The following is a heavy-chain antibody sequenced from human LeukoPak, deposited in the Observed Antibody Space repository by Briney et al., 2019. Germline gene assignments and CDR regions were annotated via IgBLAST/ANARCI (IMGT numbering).Heavy chain of an antibody. CDR3: ARAKMVAATIDFDY. D-gene: IGHD2-15*01. CDR1: GGSISSSSYY. V-gene: IGHV4-39*01. Sequence: SETLSLTCTVSGGSISSSSYYWGWIRQPPGKGLEWIGSIYYSGSTYYNPSLKSRVTISVDTSKNQFSLKLSSVTAADTAVYYCARAKMVAATIDFDYWGQGTLVTVSS. J-gene: IGHJ4*02. CDR2: IYYSGST.